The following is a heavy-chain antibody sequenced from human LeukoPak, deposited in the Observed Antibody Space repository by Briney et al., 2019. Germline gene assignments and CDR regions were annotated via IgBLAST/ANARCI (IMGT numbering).Heavy chain of an antibody. CDR3: ARAGERYYGSGRYPVYYYYYMDV. CDR2: IIPIFGTA. J-gene: IGHJ6*03. V-gene: IGHV1-69*05. Sequence: SVKVSCKASGGTFSSYAISWVRQAPGQGLEWMGGIIPIFGTANYAQKFQGRVTITTDESTSTAYMELSSLRSEDTAVYYCARAGERYYGSGRYPVYYYYYMDVWGKGTTVSVSS. CDR1: GGTFSSYA. D-gene: IGHD3-10*01.